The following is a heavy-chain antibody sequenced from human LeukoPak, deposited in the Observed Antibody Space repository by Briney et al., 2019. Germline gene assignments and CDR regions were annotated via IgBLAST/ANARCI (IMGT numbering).Heavy chain of an antibody. V-gene: IGHV4-59*01. D-gene: IGHD1-14*01. CDR2: IYYSGST. CDR1: GGSISSYY. Sequence: PSETLSLTCTVPGGSISSYYWSWIRQPPGKGLEWIGYIYYSGSTNYNPSLKSRVTISVDTSKNQFSLKLSSVTAADTAVYYCASFPPRDRDRRALDYWGQGTLVTVSS. CDR3: ASFPPRDRDRRALDY. J-gene: IGHJ4*02.